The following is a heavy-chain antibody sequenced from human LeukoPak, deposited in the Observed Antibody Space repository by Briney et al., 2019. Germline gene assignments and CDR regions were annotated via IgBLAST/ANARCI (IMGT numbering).Heavy chain of an antibody. CDR1: GFTFSSYA. CDR3: AREYYYDSSPAFDI. D-gene: IGHD3-22*01. J-gene: IGHJ3*02. V-gene: IGHV3-23*01. CDR2: ISGSGGST. Sequence: GGSLRLSCAASGFTFSSYAMSWFRQAPGKGLEWVSGISGSGGSTYYADSVKGRFTISRHNSKNTLYLQMNSLRAEDTAVYYCAREYYYDSSPAFDIWGQGTMVTVSS.